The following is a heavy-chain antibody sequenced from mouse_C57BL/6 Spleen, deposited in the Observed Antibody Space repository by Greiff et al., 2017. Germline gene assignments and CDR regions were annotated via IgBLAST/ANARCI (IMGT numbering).Heavy chain of an antibody. D-gene: IGHD3-3*01. V-gene: IGHV1-15*01. Sequence: QVQLKESGAELVRPGASVTLSCKASGYTFTDYEMHWVKQTPVHGLEWIGAIDPETGGTAYNQKFKGKAILTADKSSSTAYMELRSLTSEDSAVYYCTRERDDWYFDVWGTGTTVTVSS. CDR3: TRERDDWYFDV. CDR2: IDPETGGT. CDR1: GYTFTDYE. J-gene: IGHJ1*03.